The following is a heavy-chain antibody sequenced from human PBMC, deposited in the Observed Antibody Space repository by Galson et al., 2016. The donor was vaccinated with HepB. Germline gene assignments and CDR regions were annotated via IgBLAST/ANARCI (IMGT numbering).Heavy chain of an antibody. CDR3: VRDGSGGWHFDN. CDR2: VKYDGSEK. CDR1: GFSLSSYW. Sequence: SLRLSCAASGFSLSSYWMSWVRQAPGKGLAWVANVKYDGSEKYYVDSVKGRFTISRDNAKNSMSLQMNSLSAEDTAVYYCVRDGSGGWHFDNWGQGTLITVSS. D-gene: IGHD6-19*01. V-gene: IGHV3-7*01. J-gene: IGHJ4*02.